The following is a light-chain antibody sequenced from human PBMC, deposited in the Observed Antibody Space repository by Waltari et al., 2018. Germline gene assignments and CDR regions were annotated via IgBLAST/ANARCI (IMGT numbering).Light chain of an antibody. J-gene: IGLJ3*02. CDR2: DVS. CDR1: SSDVGGYTS. Sequence: QSALTQPRSVSGSPGQPVTISCTGTSSDVGGYTSVSWYQQHLGKAPKLMIYDVSKRPSGVPDRYSGSKSGNTASLTISGLQAEDEADYYCCSYAGSYTLVFGGGTKLTVL. CDR3: CSYAGSYTLV. V-gene: IGLV2-11*01.